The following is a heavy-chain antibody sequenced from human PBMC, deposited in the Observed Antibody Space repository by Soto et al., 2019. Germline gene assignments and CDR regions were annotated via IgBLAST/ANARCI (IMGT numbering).Heavy chain of an antibody. CDR1: GYTFTSSD. CDR3: ARGPPESAGV. Sequence: QAQLVQSWAEVKKPGASVKVSCKASGYTFTSSDINWVRQATGQGLEWMGWMNPNSGDTGYAQKFQGRVTLTRNTSLSTAYMELSSLRSEDTAVYYCARGPPESAGVWGQGTLVTVSS. V-gene: IGHV1-8*02. CDR2: MNPNSGDT. J-gene: IGHJ4*02. D-gene: IGHD3-10*01.